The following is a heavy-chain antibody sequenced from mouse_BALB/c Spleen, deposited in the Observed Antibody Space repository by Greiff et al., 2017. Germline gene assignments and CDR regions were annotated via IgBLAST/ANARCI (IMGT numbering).Heavy chain of an antibody. CDR1: GFNIKDTY. Sequence: VQLQQSGAELVKPGASVKLSCTASGFNIKDTYMHWVKQRPEQGLEWIGRIDPANGNTKYDPKFQGKATITADTSSNTAYLQLSSLTSEDTAVYYCASDGSSLYYFDYWGQGTTLTVSS. CDR2: IDPANGNT. V-gene: IGHV14-3*02. CDR3: ASDGSSLYYFDY. J-gene: IGHJ2*01. D-gene: IGHD1-1*01.